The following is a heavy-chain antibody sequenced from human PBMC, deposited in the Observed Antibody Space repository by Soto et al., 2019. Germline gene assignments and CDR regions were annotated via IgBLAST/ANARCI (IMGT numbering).Heavy chain of an antibody. Sequence: QVQLVESGGGVVQPGRSLRLSCAASGFIFSSYGMHWVRQAPGKGLEWLADISYDGGNKFYADSMKGRFLISRDNSKNTLYLQMNSLRVEDTAVYYCAKDGDCSAGKCYAAHLDYWGQGALVTVSS. CDR3: AKDGDCSAGKCYAAHLDY. V-gene: IGHV3-30*18. CDR2: ISYDGGNK. D-gene: IGHD2-15*01. J-gene: IGHJ4*02. CDR1: GFIFSSYG.